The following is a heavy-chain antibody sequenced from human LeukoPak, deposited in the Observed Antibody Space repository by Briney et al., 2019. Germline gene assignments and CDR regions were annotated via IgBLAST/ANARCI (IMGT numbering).Heavy chain of an antibody. CDR3: ARDGSSGYYHY. J-gene: IGHJ4*02. D-gene: IGHD3-22*01. CDR2: IIPILGIA. Sequence: SVKVSCKASGGTFSSYAISWVRQAPGQGLEWMGRIIPILGIANYAQKFQGRVTITADKSTSTAYVELSSLRSEDTAVYYCARDGSSGYYHYWGQGTLVTVSS. CDR1: GGTFSSYA. V-gene: IGHV1-69*04.